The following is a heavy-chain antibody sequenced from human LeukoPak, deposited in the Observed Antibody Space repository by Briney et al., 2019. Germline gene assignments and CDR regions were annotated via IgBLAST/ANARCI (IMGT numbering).Heavy chain of an antibody. Sequence: DSVKVSCKASGYTFTSYGISWVRQAPGQGLEWMGWISAYNGNTNYAQKLQGRVTMTTDTSTSTAYMELRSLRSDDTAVYYCARAGGRYCSSTSCYTKPGHWFDPWGQGTLVTVSS. CDR3: ARAGGRYCSSTSCYTKPGHWFDP. CDR1: GYTFTSYG. CDR2: ISAYNGNT. D-gene: IGHD2-2*02. J-gene: IGHJ5*02. V-gene: IGHV1-18*01.